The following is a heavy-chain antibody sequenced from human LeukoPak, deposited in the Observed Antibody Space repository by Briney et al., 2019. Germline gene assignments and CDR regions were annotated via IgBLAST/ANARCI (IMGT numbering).Heavy chain of an antibody. V-gene: IGHV1-3*01. Sequence: ASVKVSCKAPGYTFTSYAMHWVRQAPGQRLEWMGWINAGNGNTKYSQKFQGRVTITRDTSASTAYMELSSLRSEDTAVYYCARDRSHSRYYFDYWGQGTLVTVSS. J-gene: IGHJ4*02. CDR2: INAGNGNT. CDR1: GYTFTSYA. D-gene: IGHD6-6*01. CDR3: ARDRSHSRYYFDY.